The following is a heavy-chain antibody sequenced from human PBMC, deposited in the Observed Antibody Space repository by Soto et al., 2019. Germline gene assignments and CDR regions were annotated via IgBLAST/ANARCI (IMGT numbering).Heavy chain of an antibody. CDR3: ATTKLSSVAGEIFLDY. CDR2: IYSGGST. V-gene: IGHV3-53*01. D-gene: IGHD6-13*01. CDR1: GFTVSSNY. Sequence: GGSLRLSCAASGFTVSSNYMSWVRQAPGKGLEWVSVIYSGGSTYYADSVKGRFTISRDNSKNTLYLQMNSLRAEDTAVYYCATTKLSSVAGEIFLDYWGQGTLVTVSS. J-gene: IGHJ4*02.